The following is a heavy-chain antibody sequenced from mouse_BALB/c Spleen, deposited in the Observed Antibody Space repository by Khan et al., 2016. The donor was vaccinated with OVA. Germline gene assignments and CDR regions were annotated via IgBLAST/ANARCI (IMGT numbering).Heavy chain of an antibody. CDR3: ARGAATAYGMDS. V-gene: IGHV1-9*01. CDR2: ILPGSDNT. D-gene: IGHD3-3*01. Sequence: QVRLQQSGAELMKPGASVKISCKTTGYTFSGYWIERVKQRPGHGLEGIGEILPGSDNTNYNEKFKGKATFTADTSSNTAYMQLSSLTSEDSAVYYCARGAATAYGMDSWGQGTSVTVSS. J-gene: IGHJ4*01. CDR1: GYTFSGYW.